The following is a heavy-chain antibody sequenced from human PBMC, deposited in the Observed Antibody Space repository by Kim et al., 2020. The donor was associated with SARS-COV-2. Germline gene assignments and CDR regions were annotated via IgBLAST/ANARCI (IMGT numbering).Heavy chain of an antibody. CDR3: ARVPLYRRAGVDP. Sequence: SETLSLTCAVYGGSFSGYYWSWIRQPPGKGLEWIGEINHSGSTNYNPSLKSRVTISVDTSKNQFSLKLSSVTAADTAVYYCARVPLYRRAGVDPWGQGTLVTVSS. J-gene: IGHJ5*02. V-gene: IGHV4-34*01. D-gene: IGHD6-25*01. CDR1: GGSFSGYY. CDR2: INHSGST.